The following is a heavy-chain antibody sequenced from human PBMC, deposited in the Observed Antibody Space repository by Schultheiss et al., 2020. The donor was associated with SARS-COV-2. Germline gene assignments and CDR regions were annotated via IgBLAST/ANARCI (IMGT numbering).Heavy chain of an antibody. CDR2: IYYSGST. D-gene: IGHD6-19*01. CDR3: ARNRYSSGWYGGDAFDI. J-gene: IGHJ3*02. CDR1: GGSISSGDYY. V-gene: IGHV4-61*08. Sequence: SETLSLTCTVSGGSISSGDYYWSWIRQPPGKGLEWIGYIYYSGSTNYNPSLKSRVTISVDTSKNQFSLKLSSVTAADTAVYYCARNRYSSGWYGGDAFDIWGQGTMVTVSS.